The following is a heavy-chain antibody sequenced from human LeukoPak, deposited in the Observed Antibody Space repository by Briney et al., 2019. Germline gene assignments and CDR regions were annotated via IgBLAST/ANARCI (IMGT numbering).Heavy chain of an antibody. J-gene: IGHJ3*02. CDR2: IYFGGST. V-gene: IGHV4-59*04. Sequence: PSETLSLTCTVSGGSISSYYWSWIRQPPGKGPEWIGYIYFGGSTFYNPSLKSRLSMSIDTSKNQFSLRLISVTAADTAVYYCARRGYSYGRGAFDIWGQGTMVTVSS. D-gene: IGHD5-18*01. CDR1: GGSISSYY. CDR3: ARRGYSYGRGAFDI.